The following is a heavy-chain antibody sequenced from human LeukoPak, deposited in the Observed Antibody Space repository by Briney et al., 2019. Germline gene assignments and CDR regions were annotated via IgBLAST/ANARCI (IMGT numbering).Heavy chain of an antibody. CDR2: IIPILGIA. V-gene: IGHV1-69*02. CDR3: VVGEDYDFWSGYYFDY. D-gene: IGHD3-3*01. Sequence: ASVKVSCKASGGTFSSYTISCVRQAPGQGLEWMGRIIPILGIANYAQKFQGRVTITADKSTSTAYMELSSLRSEDTAVYYCVVGEDYDFWSGYYFDYWGQGTLVTVSS. J-gene: IGHJ4*02. CDR1: GGTFSSYT.